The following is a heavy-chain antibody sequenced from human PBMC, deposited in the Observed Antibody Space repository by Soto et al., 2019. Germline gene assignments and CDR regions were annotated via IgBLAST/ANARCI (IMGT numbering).Heavy chain of an antibody. V-gene: IGHV3-21*02. CDR3: VRDGSLFGMKR. CDR1: GFTFKNYN. CDR2: IGGSDTFT. J-gene: IGHJ1*01. Sequence: EVQLVESGGGLVKPGASLRLSCVASGFTFKNYNMNWVRQAPGKGLEWVSSIGGSDTFTYYADSVKGRFTISRDNAKSTRLRQMNRLRVEATAVYYCVRDGSLFGMKRWGQGSLVTLSS. D-gene: IGHD3-10*01.